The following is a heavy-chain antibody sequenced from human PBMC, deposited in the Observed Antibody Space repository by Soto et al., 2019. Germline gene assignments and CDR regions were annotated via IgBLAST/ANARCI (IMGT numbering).Heavy chain of an antibody. V-gene: IGHV2-5*02. J-gene: IGHJ4*02. Sequence: QITLKESGPTLVKPTQTLTLTCTFSGFSLSSTRVAVGWIRQPPGKALEWLALIYWDDDKRYSPFLKSRLTITKETSKNQVVLTMTNMDPVDTATYYCAHSVVAGLGYYFDYWGQGTLGTVSS. CDR2: IYWDDDK. CDR1: GFSLSSTRVA. CDR3: AHSVVAGLGYYFDY. D-gene: IGHD6-19*01.